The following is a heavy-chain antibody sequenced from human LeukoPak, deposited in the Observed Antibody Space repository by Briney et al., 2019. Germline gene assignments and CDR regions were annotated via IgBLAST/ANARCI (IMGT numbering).Heavy chain of an antibody. J-gene: IGHJ6*02. CDR1: GFTFSSYA. CDR2: ISYDGSNK. V-gene: IGHV3-30*04. Sequence: PGGSLRLSCAASGFTFSSYAMHWVRQAPGKGLEWVAVISYDGSNKYYADSVKGRFTISRDNSKNTLYLQMNSLRAEDTAVYYCARSAAGTDYYYGMDVWGQGTTVTVSS. CDR3: ARSAAGTDYYYGMDV. D-gene: IGHD6-13*01.